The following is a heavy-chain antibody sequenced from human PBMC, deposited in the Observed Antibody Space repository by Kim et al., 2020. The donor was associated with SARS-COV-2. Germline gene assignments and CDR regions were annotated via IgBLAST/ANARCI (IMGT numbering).Heavy chain of an antibody. D-gene: IGHD3-10*01. CDR1: GFTFSSYA. Sequence: GGSLRLSCAASGFTFSSYAMNWVRQAPGKGLEWVSLIGGSGGVTYYADSVKGRSTISRDNSKDTLYLQMNSLRAEDTAVYYCAKARGPDYSYYMDVWGKG. J-gene: IGHJ6*03. CDR3: AKARGPDYSYYMDV. V-gene: IGHV3-23*01. CDR2: IGGSGGVT.